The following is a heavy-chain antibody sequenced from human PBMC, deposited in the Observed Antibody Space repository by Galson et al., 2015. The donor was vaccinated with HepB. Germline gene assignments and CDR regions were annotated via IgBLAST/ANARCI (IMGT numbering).Heavy chain of an antibody. CDR1: GFTVSSNY. V-gene: IGHV3-66*01. CDR2: IYSGGST. D-gene: IGHD3-10*01. J-gene: IGHJ3*02. Sequence: SLRLSCAASGFTVSSNYMSWVRQAPGKGLEWVSVIYSGGSTYYADSVKGRFTISRDNSKNTLYLQMNSLGAEDTAVYYCARGNYYGSGSYAFDIWGQGTMVTVSS. CDR3: ARGNYYGSGSYAFDI.